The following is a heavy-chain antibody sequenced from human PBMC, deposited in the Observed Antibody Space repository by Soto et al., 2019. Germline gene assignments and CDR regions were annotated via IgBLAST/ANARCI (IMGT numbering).Heavy chain of an antibody. Sequence: EVQLVESGGGLVQPGGSLKLSCAASGFTFSGSAMHWVRQASGKGLEWVGRIRSKANSYATAYAASVKGRFTISRDDSKNTAYLQMNSLKTEDTAVYYCNVPGIAVAGTEGDVNFDYWGQGTLVTVSS. CDR1: GFTFSGSA. J-gene: IGHJ4*02. D-gene: IGHD6-19*01. CDR3: NVPGIAVAGTEGDVNFDY. CDR2: IRSKANSYAT. V-gene: IGHV3-73*01.